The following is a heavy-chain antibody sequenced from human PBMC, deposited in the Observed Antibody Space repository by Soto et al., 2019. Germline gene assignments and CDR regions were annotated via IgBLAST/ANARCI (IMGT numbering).Heavy chain of an antibody. CDR3: AREGFSGYGALDY. Sequence: QVHLQESGPGLLKPSETLSLTCGVSGGPIRSYYLSWVRQAPGKGLEWIAYIAYTGITGYNPALRSRVTISGDTSQNLFSLKMTSVTAADTAVYYCAREGFSGYGALDYWGQGILVTVSS. J-gene: IGHJ4*02. V-gene: IGHV4-59*01. CDR1: GGPIRSYY. D-gene: IGHD5-12*01. CDR2: IAYTGIT.